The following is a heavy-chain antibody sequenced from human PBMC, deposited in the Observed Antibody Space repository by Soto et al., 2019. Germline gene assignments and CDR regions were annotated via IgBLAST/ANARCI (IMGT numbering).Heavy chain of an antibody. D-gene: IGHD3-16*01. Sequence: ASVKVSCKASGYIFTNNDVSWVRQATGQGLEWMGWMNPGSGDTGYAQKFQGRVTMTRDISITTAYMELSSLRSDDTAIYYCARMATFGSLNWFDPWGQGTLVTVSS. V-gene: IGHV1-8*01. CDR3: ARMATFGSLNWFDP. CDR1: GYIFTNND. CDR2: MNPGSGDT. J-gene: IGHJ5*02.